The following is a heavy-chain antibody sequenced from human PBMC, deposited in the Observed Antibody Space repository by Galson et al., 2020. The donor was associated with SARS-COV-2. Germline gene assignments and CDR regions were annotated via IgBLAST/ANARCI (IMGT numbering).Heavy chain of an antibody. CDR1: GYSSTSYW. J-gene: IGHJ6*02. Sequence: GESLKISCKGSGYSSTSYWIGWVRQMPGKGLEWMGIIYPGDSDTRYSPSFQGQVTISADKSISTAYLQWSSLKASDTAMYYCARQAVAGTRDYYYYGMDVWGQGTTVTVSS. CDR2: IYPGDSDT. CDR3: ARQAVAGTRDYYYYGMDV. D-gene: IGHD6-19*01. V-gene: IGHV5-51*01.